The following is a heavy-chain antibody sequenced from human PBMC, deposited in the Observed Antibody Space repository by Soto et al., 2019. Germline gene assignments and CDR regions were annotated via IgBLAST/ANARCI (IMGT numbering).Heavy chain of an antibody. CDR3: ASHYDMWSGYLSPVDY. V-gene: IGHV3-11*01. CDR1: GYTFSDYY. J-gene: IGHJ4*02. CDR2: IDTSGTKI. Sequence: GGSLRLSCAASGYTFSDYYMSWIRQAPGKGLEWISYIDTSGTKIYYADSVKGRFTITRDNAKNSLYLEMNSLRDEDTAVYYRASHYDMWSGYLSPVDYWGQGTLVTVSS. D-gene: IGHD3-3*01.